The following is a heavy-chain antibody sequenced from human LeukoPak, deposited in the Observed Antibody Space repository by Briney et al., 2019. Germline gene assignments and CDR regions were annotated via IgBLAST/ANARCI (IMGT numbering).Heavy chain of an antibody. D-gene: IGHD3-9*01. CDR1: GFNFVNTW. J-gene: IGHJ4*02. CDR2: IKNDGSGI. Sequence: PGGSLRLSCAASGFNFVNTWMHWVRQAPGKGLVWVARIKNDGSGIIYADSVEGRFTVSRDNSKNTLYLQMNSLRAEDTAVYYCANINFDYLDNYWGQGTLVTVSS. CDR3: ANINFDYLDNY. V-gene: IGHV3-74*01.